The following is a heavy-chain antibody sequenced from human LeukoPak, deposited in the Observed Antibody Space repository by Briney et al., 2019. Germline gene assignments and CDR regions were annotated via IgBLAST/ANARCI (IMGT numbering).Heavy chain of an antibody. CDR2: IIPIFGTA. D-gene: IGHD2-2*01. J-gene: IGHJ3*02. CDR3: ASGPLGYCSSTSCLNDAFDI. CDR1: GGTFSSYA. Sequence: SVKVSCKASGGTFSSYAISWVRQAPGQGLEWMGGIIPIFGTANYAQKFQGRVTITTDESTSTAYMELSSLRSEDTAVYYCASGPLGYCSSTSCLNDAFDIWGQGTTVTASS. V-gene: IGHV1-69*05.